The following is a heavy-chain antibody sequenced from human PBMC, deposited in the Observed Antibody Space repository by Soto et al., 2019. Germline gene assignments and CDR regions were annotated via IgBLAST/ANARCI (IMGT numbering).Heavy chain of an antibody. CDR2: ISGSGGST. Sequence: GGSLRLSCAASGFTFSSYAMSWVRQAPGKGLEWVSAISGSGGSTYYADSVKGRSTISRDNSKNTLYLQMNSLRAEDTAVYYCAKSTWFGEFYDYWGQGTLVTVSS. CDR1: GFTFSSYA. D-gene: IGHD3-10*01. CDR3: AKSTWFGEFYDY. J-gene: IGHJ4*02. V-gene: IGHV3-23*01.